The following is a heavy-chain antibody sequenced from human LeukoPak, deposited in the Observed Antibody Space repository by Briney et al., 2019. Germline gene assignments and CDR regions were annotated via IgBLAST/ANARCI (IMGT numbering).Heavy chain of an antibody. Sequence: SETLSLTCTVSGYSISSGYYWGWIRQPPGKGLEWIGSIYHSGRTFYNPSLKSRVTISVDTSKNQFSLKLTSVTAADTAVYYCARDGRYFDWSPADAFDIWGQGTMVTVSS. CDR3: ARDGRYFDWSPADAFDI. V-gene: IGHV4-38-2*02. CDR2: IYHSGRT. D-gene: IGHD3-9*01. CDR1: GYSISSGYY. J-gene: IGHJ3*02.